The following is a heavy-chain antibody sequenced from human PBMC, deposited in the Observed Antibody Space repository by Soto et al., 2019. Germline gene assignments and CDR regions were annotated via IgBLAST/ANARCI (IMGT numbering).Heavy chain of an antibody. CDR1: GFAFDGFT. CDR2: ISGSATRT. J-gene: IGHJ4*02. D-gene: IGHD3-16*01. V-gene: IGHV3-23*01. CDR3: ARGGVGTTGSFDF. Sequence: VQVLESGGGLVQPGGSLRLSCSVSGFAFDGFTMSWVRQAPGKGLEWVSSISGSATRTYYADSVQGRFTISRDNSKSTLYLQMNSLRVDDTAEYYCARGGVGTTGSFDFWGQGTLVAVSS.